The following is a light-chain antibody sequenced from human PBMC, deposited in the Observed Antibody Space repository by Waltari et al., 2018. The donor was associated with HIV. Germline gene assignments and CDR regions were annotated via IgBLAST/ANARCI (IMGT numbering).Light chain of an antibody. CDR1: QGISTW. V-gene: IGKV1-12*01. CDR3: QQTNSFPFT. J-gene: IGKJ5*01. CDR2: GAS. Sequence: DIQMTQSPSSVSAYVGDRVTLTCRATQGISTWLAWYQQKAGKAHKLLISGASNLEPGVPSRFSGSGSGTSFSLTITSLQADDFAVYYCQQTNSFPFTFGQGTRLEIK.